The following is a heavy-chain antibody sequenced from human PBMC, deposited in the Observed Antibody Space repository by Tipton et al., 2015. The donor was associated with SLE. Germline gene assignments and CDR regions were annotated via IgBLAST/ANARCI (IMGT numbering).Heavy chain of an antibody. CDR2: IHYSGST. V-gene: IGHV4-59*01. Sequence: TLSLTCTVSGGSFNTYYWSWIRQPPGKGLEWIGYIHYSGSTNYNPSLKSRVTISVDTSKNQISLKLSSVTAADTAVYTCARHYNLFSAFDSWGQGTLVTVSS. J-gene: IGHJ4*02. CDR3: ARHYNLFSAFDS. CDR1: GGSFNTYY. D-gene: IGHD3-3*01.